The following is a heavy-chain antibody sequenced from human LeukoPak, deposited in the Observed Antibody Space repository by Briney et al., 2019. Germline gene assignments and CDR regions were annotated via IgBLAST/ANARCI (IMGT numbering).Heavy chain of an antibody. CDR3: ARDNRWLQQQPFDY. V-gene: IGHV3-30*04. Sequence: GGSLRLSCAASGFTFSSYAMHWVRQAPGKGLEWVAVISYDGSNKYYADSVKGRFTISRDNSKNTLYLQMNSLRAEDTAVYYCARDNRWLQQQPFDYWGQGTLVTVSS. CDR1: GFTFSSYA. D-gene: IGHD5-24*01. CDR2: ISYDGSNK. J-gene: IGHJ4*02.